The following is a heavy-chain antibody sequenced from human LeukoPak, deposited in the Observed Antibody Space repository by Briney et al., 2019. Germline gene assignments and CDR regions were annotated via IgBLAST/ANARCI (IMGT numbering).Heavy chain of an antibody. CDR3: AREPGDIVVVPAAIRFDP. CDR2: IYTSGST. V-gene: IGHV4-4*07. D-gene: IGHD2-2*01. J-gene: IGHJ5*02. CDR1: GGSISSYY. Sequence: SETLSLTCTVSGGSISSYYWSWIRQPAGKGLDWIGRIYTSGSTNYNPSLKSRVTMSVDTSKNQFSLKLSSVTAADTAVYYCAREPGDIVVVPAAIRFDPWGQGTLVTVSS.